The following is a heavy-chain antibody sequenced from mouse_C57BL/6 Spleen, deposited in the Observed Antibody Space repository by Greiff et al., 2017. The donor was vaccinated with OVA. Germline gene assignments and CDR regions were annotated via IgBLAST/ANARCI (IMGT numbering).Heavy chain of an antibody. CDR2: INPSSGYT. D-gene: IGHD2-5*01. J-gene: IGHJ3*01. V-gene: IGHV1-7*01. CDR3: STYYSNYEGFAY. Sequence: VQLQQSGAELAKPGASVKLSCKASGYTFTSYWMHWVKQRPGQGLEWIGYINPSSGYTKYNQKFKDKATLTADKSSSTAYMQLSSLTYEDSAVYYCSTYYSNYEGFAYWGQGTLVTVSA. CDR1: GYTFTSYW.